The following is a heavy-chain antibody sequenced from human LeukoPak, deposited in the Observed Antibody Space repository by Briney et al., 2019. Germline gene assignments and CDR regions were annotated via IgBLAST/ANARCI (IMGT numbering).Heavy chain of an antibody. D-gene: IGHD3-22*01. CDR2: IYYSGST. V-gene: IGHV4-59*08. Sequence: SETLSLTCTVSGGSISSYYWSWIRQPPGKGLEWIGYIYYSGSTNYNPSLKSRVIMSVDTSKNQFSLQLISVTAADTAVYYCARATYYDTSDYYYNPFDYWGQGTLVTVSS. CDR3: ARATYYDTSDYYYNPFDY. CDR1: GGSISSYY. J-gene: IGHJ4*02.